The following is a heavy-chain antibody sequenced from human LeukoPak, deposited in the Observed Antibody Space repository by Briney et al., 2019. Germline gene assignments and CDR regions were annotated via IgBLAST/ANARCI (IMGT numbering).Heavy chain of an antibody. CDR1: GFTFGDYA. D-gene: IGHD1-7*01. CDR3: TRIGRNWNYQYYYYMDV. Sequence: GGSLRLSCTVSGFTFGDYAMSWFRQAPGKGLEWVGFIRSKAYGGTTEYAASVKGRFTISRDDSKSIAYLQMNSLKTEDTAVYYCTRIGRNWNYQYYYYMDVWGKGTTVTVSS. J-gene: IGHJ6*03. V-gene: IGHV3-49*03. CDR2: IRSKAYGGTT.